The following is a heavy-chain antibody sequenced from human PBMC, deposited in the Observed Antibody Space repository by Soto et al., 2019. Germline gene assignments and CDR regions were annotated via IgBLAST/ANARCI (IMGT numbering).Heavy chain of an antibody. CDR1: GYTFSTYW. CDR3: ARKFAPEFFDS. D-gene: IGHD3-10*01. Sequence: GESLKISCKGSGYTFSTYWIAWVRQMPGKGLEWMGIIYPGDSDTKYSPAFQGQVTISADKSINTAYLQWTSLEASDTAMYYCARKFAPEFFDSWGQGTLVTSPQ. V-gene: IGHV5-51*01. CDR2: IYPGDSDT. J-gene: IGHJ4*02.